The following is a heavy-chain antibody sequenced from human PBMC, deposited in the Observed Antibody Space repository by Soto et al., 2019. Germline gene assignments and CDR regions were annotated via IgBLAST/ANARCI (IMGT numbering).Heavy chain of an antibody. CDR3: AKYLGRYCSGGSCYLYGMDV. CDR2: ISGSGGST. D-gene: IGHD2-15*01. J-gene: IGHJ6*02. V-gene: IGHV3-23*01. Sequence: GSLRLSCAASGFTFSSYAMSWVRQAPGKGLEWVSAISGSGGSTYYADSVKGRFTISRDNSKNTLYLQMNSLRAEDTAVYYCAKYLGRYCSGGSCYLYGMDVWGQGTTVTVSS. CDR1: GFTFSSYA.